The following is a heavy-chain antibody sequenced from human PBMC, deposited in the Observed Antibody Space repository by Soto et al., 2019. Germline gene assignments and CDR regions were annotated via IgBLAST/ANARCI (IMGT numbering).Heavy chain of an antibody. D-gene: IGHD1-26*01. Sequence: QVQMVKTGAEVKKPGSSVKVSCKASGGTFGSYGFSWVRQAPGQGLEWLGGVIPIFGTINYAQKFQGRVTITADESTTTAYIELNSLTSEDTAVYYCARDSPYGGGYWDCFDPWGQGTLVTVSS. CDR3: ARDSPYGGGYWDCFDP. CDR2: VIPIFGTI. J-gene: IGHJ5*02. CDR1: GGTFGSYG. V-gene: IGHV1-69*01.